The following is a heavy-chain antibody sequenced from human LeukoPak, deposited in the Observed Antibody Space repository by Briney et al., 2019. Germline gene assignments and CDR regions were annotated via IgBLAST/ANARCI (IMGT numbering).Heavy chain of an antibody. CDR2: ISGSGDRT. D-gene: IGHD4-17*01. J-gene: IGHJ4*02. Sequence: PGGSLRLSCGASGFTFSSYGMSWVRQAPGKGLEWVSTISGSGDRTYYADSVKGRFTISRDNSKNTLYLQMNSLRAEDTAVYYCAKMGRVTTPSDYWGQGTLVTVSS. V-gene: IGHV3-23*01. CDR1: GFTFSSYG. CDR3: AKMGRVTTPSDY.